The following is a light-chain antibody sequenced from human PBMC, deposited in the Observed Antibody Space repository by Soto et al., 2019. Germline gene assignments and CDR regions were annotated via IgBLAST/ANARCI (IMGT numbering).Light chain of an antibody. CDR1: SDDVGAYKY. V-gene: IGLV2-14*01. Sequence: QSVLTQPASVSGSPGQSITISCAGTSDDVGAYKYVSWYQQHPGKAPKLMIYEATNRPSGVSDRFSASKSGNTASLTISGLQAEDEADYYCSSYSRNSLFVFGSGTKLTVL. J-gene: IGLJ1*01. CDR2: EAT. CDR3: SSYSRNSLFV.